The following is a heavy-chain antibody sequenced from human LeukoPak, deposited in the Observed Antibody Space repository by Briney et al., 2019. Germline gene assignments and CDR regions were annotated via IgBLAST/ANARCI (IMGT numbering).Heavy chain of an antibody. CDR1: GFTFRNYR. J-gene: IGHJ4*02. Sequence: PGGSLRLSYAASGFTFRNYRMGWVRQAPGKGLEWVANTKPDGSAEYYADSVRGRFTTSRDNANNFLYLQMNSLRAEDTAVYYCARDGGLNTNFDCWGQGTLVSVSS. V-gene: IGHV3-7*01. D-gene: IGHD2-15*01. CDR2: TKPDGSAE. CDR3: ARDGGLNTNFDC.